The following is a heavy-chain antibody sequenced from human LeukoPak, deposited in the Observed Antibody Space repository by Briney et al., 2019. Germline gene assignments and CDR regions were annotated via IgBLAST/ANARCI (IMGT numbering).Heavy chain of an antibody. CDR2: ISYDGSNK. CDR3: AREDTAMAPVYYFDY. D-gene: IGHD5-18*01. Sequence: PGRSLRLSCAASGFTFSSYAMHWVRQAPGKGLEWVAVISYDGSNKYYADSVKGRFAISRDNSKNTLYLQMNSLRAEDTAVYYCAREDTAMAPVYYFDYWGQGTLVTVSS. V-gene: IGHV3-30*09. J-gene: IGHJ4*02. CDR1: GFTFSSYA.